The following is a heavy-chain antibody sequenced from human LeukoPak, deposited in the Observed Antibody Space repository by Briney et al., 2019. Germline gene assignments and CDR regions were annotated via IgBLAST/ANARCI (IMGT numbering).Heavy chain of an antibody. CDR3: ARLSFGGDGYCDY. V-gene: IGHV4-39*01. CDR1: GGSISSSSYY. Sequence: SETLSLTCTVSGGSISSSSYYWGWTRQPPGKGLEWIGSIYYSGSTYYNPSLKSRVTISVDTSKNQFSLKLSSVTAADTAMYYCARLSFGGDGYCDYWGQGTRVIVSS. J-gene: IGHJ4*02. D-gene: IGHD2-21*02. CDR2: IYYSGST.